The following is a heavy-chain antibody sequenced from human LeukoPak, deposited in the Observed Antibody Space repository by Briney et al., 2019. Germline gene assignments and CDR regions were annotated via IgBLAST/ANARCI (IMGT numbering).Heavy chain of an antibody. V-gene: IGHV1-69*13. D-gene: IGHD4-23*01. CDR3: ARGVTSSPWYNWFDP. CDR2: IIPILGSA. Sequence: ASVKVSCKASGVTFSSYVIGWVRQAPGQGLEWMGAIIPILGSANYVRKFQGRVTITADESTSTAYMELSSLRSEDTAVYYCARGVTSSPWYNWFDPWGQGTLVTVSS. J-gene: IGHJ5*02. CDR1: GVTFSSYV.